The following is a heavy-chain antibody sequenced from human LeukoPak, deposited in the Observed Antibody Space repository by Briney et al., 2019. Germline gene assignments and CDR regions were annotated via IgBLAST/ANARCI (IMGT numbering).Heavy chain of an antibody. Sequence: GGSLRLSCAASGFTFSSYWMNWVRQAPGKGLEWVANIKQDGSETYYVDSVKGRFTISRDNAKNSLYLQMNSLRAEDTAVYYCAELGITMIGGVWGKGTTVTISS. CDR1: GFTFSSYW. D-gene: IGHD3-10*02. V-gene: IGHV3-7*01. CDR3: AELGITMIGGV. CDR2: IKQDGSET. J-gene: IGHJ6*04.